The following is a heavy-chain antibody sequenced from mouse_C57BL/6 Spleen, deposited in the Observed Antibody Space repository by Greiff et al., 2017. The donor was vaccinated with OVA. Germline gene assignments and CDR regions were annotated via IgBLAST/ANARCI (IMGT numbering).Heavy chain of an antibody. CDR3: ARRGYYFDY. CDR1: GYTFTSYW. J-gene: IGHJ2*01. V-gene: IGHV1-50*01. Sequence: QVQLQQPGAELVKPGASVKLSCKASGYTFTSYWMQWVKQRPGQGLEWIGEIDPSDSYTNYNQKFKGKATLTVDTSSSTAHMQLSSLTSEDSAVYYCARRGYYFDYWGQGTTLTVSS. CDR2: IDPSDSYT.